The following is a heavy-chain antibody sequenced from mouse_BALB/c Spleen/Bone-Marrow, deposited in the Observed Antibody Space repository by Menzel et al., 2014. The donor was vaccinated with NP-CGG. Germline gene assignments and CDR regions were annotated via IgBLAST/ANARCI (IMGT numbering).Heavy chain of an antibody. V-gene: IGHV14-3*02. CDR2: IDPANGNT. J-gene: IGHJ4*01. Sequence: EVMLVESGAELVKPGASVKLSCTASGFNIKDTYMHWVKQRPEQGLEWIGRIDPANGNTKYDPKFQGKATITADTSSNTAYLQLSSLTSGDTAVYYCARRGYYGNYYYAMDYWGQGTSVTVSS. CDR1: GFNIKDTY. D-gene: IGHD2-1*01. CDR3: ARRGYYGNYYYAMDY.